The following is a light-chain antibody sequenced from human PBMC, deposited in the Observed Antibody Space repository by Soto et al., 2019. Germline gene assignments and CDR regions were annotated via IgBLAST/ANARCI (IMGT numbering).Light chain of an antibody. CDR1: SSDVGSYNL. CDR3: CSYAGTVV. CDR2: EVS. Sequence: QSALTQPASVSGSPGQSITISCTGTSSDVGSYNLVSWYQQHPGKAPKLIIYEVSKRPSGVSNRFSGSKSGNTASLTISGLQAEDEADYYCCSYAGTVVFGGGTQLTVL. J-gene: IGLJ2*01. V-gene: IGLV2-23*02.